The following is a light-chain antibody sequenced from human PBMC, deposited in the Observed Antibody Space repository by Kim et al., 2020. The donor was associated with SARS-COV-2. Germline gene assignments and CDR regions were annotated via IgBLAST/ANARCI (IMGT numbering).Light chain of an antibody. J-gene: IGLJ2*01. V-gene: IGLV3-19*01. CDR1: SLRSYY. Sequence: ALEQTARTTCQGNSLRSYYATWYQQKPGQAPIVVIYGKNNRPSGIPDRFSGSSSGNTASLTITGTQAGDEADYYCNSRDSNDNVVFGGGTQLTVL. CDR2: GKN. CDR3: NSRDSNDNVV.